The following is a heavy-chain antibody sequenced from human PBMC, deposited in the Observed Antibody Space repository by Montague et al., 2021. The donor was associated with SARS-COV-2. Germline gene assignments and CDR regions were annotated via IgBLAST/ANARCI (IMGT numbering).Heavy chain of an antibody. CDR1: GFTFNNFG. CDR2: ISYDGSIQ. V-gene: IGHV3-30*18. J-gene: IGHJ4*02. Sequence: SLRLSCAASGFTFNNFGMHWVRQAPGQGLEWVAVISYDGSIQYYADSVKGRFTISRDWSKSTLFLQMSSLRPEDTAVYYCAKDATIFWFERGRGTFDYWGQGALVTVSS. CDR3: AKDATIFWFERGRGTFDY. D-gene: IGHD3-10*01.